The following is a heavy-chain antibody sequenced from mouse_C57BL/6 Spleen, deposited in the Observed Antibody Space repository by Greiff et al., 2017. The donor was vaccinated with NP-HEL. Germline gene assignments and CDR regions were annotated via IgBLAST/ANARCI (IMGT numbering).Heavy chain of an antibody. J-gene: IGHJ2*01. V-gene: IGHV1-42*01. Sequence: EVQLQQPGPELVKPGASVKISCKASGYSFTGYYMNWVKQSPEKSLEWIGEINPSTGGTTYNQKFKAKATLTVDKSSSTAYMQLKSLTSEDSAVYYCARGWSYFDYWGQGTTLTVSS. D-gene: IGHD2-3*01. CDR1: GYSFTGYY. CDR3: ARGWSYFDY. CDR2: INPSTGGT.